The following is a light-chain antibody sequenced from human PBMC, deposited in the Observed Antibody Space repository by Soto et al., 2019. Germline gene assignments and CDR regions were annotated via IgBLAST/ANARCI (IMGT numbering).Light chain of an antibody. CDR2: EVN. CDR1: SSDVGGYNY. J-gene: IGLJ2*01. V-gene: IGLV2-8*01. CDR3: SSYTRSTTLVV. Sequence: QSALTQPPSASGSPGQSVAISCTGTSSDVGGYNYVSWYQQHPGKAPKLMIYEVNKRPSGVPDRFSGSKSGNTASLTVSGLQAEDEADYYCSSYTRSTTLVVFGGGTKLTVL.